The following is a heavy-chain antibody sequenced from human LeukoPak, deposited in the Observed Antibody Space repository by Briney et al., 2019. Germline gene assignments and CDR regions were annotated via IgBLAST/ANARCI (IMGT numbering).Heavy chain of an antibody. V-gene: IGHV1-46*01. J-gene: IGHJ3*02. CDR2: INPSGGST. D-gene: IGHD3-3*01. CDR1: GYTFTSYY. CDR3: ARDTPIFLPWQTSEDAFDI. Sequence: ASVKVSCKASGYTFTSYYMHWVRQAPGQGLEWMGIINPSGGSTSYAQKFQGRVTMTTDTSTSTAYMELRSLRSDDTAVYYCARDTPIFLPWQTSEDAFDIWGQGTMVTVSS.